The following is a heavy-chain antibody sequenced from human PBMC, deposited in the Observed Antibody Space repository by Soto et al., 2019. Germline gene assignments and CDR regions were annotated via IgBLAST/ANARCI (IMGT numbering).Heavy chain of an antibody. V-gene: IGHV4-59*01. D-gene: IGHD3-22*01. CDR1: AGSISTYY. CDR2: MSYRGST. Sequence: SETLFLTCTVSAGSISTYYLIWIRQPPGTGLEGDGYMSYRGSTHYNPSLKSRVTISVDTSKNQFSLKLGSVTAADTAVYYCARATYFYDRSGYLYYFDYWGQGTLVIVSS. CDR3: ARATYFYDRSGYLYYFDY. J-gene: IGHJ4*02.